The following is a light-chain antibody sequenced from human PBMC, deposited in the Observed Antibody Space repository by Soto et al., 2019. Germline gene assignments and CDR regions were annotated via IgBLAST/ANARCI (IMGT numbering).Light chain of an antibody. Sequence: QSALTQPASVSGSPGQSITISCTGTSSDVGGYNYVSWYQQHPGKAPKLMIYDVSNRPSGVSYRFSGSKSGNTASLTISGVQAEDESDYYCSSYTSSILFGGGTKLTVL. CDR2: DVS. CDR1: SSDVGGYNY. CDR3: SSYTSSIL. V-gene: IGLV2-14*01. J-gene: IGLJ2*01.